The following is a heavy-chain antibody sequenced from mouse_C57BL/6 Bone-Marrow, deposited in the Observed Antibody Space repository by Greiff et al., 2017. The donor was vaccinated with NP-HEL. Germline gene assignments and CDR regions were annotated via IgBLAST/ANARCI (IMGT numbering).Heavy chain of an antibody. Sequence: QVTLKVSGPGILQPSQTLSLTCSFSGFSLSTFGMGVGWIRQPSGKGLEWLAHIWWDDDKYYNPALKSRLTISKDTSKNQVFLKIANVDTADTATYYCARIANHYYGSSYYFDVWGTGTTVTVSS. CDR2: IWWDDDK. CDR1: GFSLSTFGMG. J-gene: IGHJ1*03. D-gene: IGHD1-1*01. V-gene: IGHV8-8*01. CDR3: ARIANHYYGSSYYFDV.